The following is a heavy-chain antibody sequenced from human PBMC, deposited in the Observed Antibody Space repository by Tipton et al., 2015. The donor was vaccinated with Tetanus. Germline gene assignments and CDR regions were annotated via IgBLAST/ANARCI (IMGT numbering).Heavy chain of an antibody. D-gene: IGHD4-11*01. J-gene: IGHJ3*02. CDR2: IHHSGLA. CDR3: ARNVYTVTNDAFDI. CDR1: GGSISSPSYY. V-gene: IGHV4-30-4*08. Sequence: TLSLTCTVSGGSISSPSYYWGWIRQPPGKGLEWIAFIHHSGLAFSKPSLKSRVSISIDTSQNQFSLRLTSVTAADTAVYFCARNVYTVTNDAFDIWGHGTLVNVSS.